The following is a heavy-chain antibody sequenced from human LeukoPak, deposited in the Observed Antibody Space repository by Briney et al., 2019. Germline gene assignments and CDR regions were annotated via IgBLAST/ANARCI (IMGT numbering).Heavy chain of an antibody. V-gene: IGHV3-73*01. CDR1: GFTLSGSA. D-gene: IGHD3-22*01. Sequence: GESLKLSCAASGFTLSGSAMHWVRQASGKGLEWVGRIRSKANSYATAYGASVKGRFTISRDDSKNTAYLHLNSLKTEDTAVYYCTGITMIVETFDIWGQGTVVTVSS. CDR3: TGITMIVETFDI. J-gene: IGHJ3*02. CDR2: IRSKANSYAT.